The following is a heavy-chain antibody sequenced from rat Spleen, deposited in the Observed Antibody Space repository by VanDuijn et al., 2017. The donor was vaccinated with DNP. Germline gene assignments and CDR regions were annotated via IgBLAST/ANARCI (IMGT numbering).Heavy chain of an antibody. CDR2: ISYDGGST. J-gene: IGHJ2*01. CDR1: GFTFSDYY. Sequence: VQLVESGGGLVQPGRSLKLSCAASGFTFSDYYMAWVRQAPTKGLEWVAYISYDGGSTYYGDSVKGRCTISRDNAKSTLYLQMNSLRSEDLATYYCARWADYFDYWGQGVMVTVSS. D-gene: IGHD4-6*01. V-gene: IGHV5-22*01. CDR3: ARWADYFDY.